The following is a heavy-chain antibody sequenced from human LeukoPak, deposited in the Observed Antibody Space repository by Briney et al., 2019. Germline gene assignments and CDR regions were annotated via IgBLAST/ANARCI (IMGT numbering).Heavy chain of an antibody. V-gene: IGHV4-59*12. D-gene: IGHD6-13*01. J-gene: IGHJ4*02. CDR3: ARAYSSSWYGIPY. CDR1: GGSISSYY. Sequence: SETLSLTCAVSGGSISSYYWSWIRQPPGKGLEWIGYIYYSGSTNYNPSLKSRVTISVDTSKNQFSLKLSSVTAADTAVYYCARAYSSSWYGIPYWGQGTLVTVSS. CDR2: IYYSGST.